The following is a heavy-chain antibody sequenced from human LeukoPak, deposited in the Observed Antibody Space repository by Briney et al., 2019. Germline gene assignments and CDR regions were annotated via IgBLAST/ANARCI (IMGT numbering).Heavy chain of an antibody. CDR3: AKDISWGPSGSHQGGFDY. V-gene: IGHV3-64D*06. CDR1: GFTFSSYA. CDR2: ISSNGGST. Sequence: PGGSLRLSCSASGFTFSSYAMHWVRQAPGKGLEYVSAISSNGGSTYYADSVKGRFTISRDNSKNTLYLQMSSLRAEDTALYYCAKDISWGPSGSHQGGFDYWGQGTLVTVSS. J-gene: IGHJ4*02. D-gene: IGHD1-26*01.